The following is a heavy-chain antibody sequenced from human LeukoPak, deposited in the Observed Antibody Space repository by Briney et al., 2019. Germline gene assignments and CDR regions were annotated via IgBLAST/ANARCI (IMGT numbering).Heavy chain of an antibody. J-gene: IGHJ4*02. CDR2: IGRSGYTI. D-gene: IGHD6-19*01. CDR3: ARDSGSGWTVDF. CDR1: GFTFSSYS. Sequence: GGSLRLSCAASGFTFSSYSMNWVRQAPGKGLEWVSYIGRSGYTIFYADSVKGRLTISRDNAKNSLYLQMNSLRDEDTAVYYCARDSGSGWTVDFWGQGTLVTVS. V-gene: IGHV3-48*02.